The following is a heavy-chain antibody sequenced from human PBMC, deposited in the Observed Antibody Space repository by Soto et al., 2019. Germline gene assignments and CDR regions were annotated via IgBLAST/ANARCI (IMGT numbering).Heavy chain of an antibody. CDR2: IYYSGST. CDR3: ARVWSELNLFDP. J-gene: IGHJ5*02. Sequence: SETLSLTCTVSGGSISSGGYYWSWIRQHPGKGLEWIGYIYYSGSTYYNPSLKSRVTISVDTSKNQFSLKLSSVTAADTAVYYCARVWSELNLFDPWGQGTLVTVSS. V-gene: IGHV4-31*03. CDR1: GGSISSGGYY. D-gene: IGHD1-7*01.